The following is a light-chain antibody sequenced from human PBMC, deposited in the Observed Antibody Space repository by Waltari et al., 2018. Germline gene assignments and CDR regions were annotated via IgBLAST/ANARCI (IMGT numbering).Light chain of an antibody. CDR1: QSVAHN. J-gene: IGKJ2*03. V-gene: IGKV3-15*01. Sequence: EKVLTQSPVPLSVSPGAEVTLSCRASQSVAHNLAWYQVRPGQAPRLLIYDASTRASGIPTRFSGSGSGTQFTLTISCLQSEDCALYYGQQYNDWYSFGQGTKVDI. CDR3: QQYNDWYS. CDR2: DAS.